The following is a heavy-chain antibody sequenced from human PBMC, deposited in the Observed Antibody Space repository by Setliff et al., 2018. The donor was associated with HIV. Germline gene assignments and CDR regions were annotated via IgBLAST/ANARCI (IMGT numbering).Heavy chain of an antibody. CDR3: ARVGHYDSSFDY. V-gene: IGHV4-34*01. CDR1: GGSFSGYY. D-gene: IGHD3-22*01. CDR2: INHSGST. Sequence: PSETLSLTCAVYGGSFSGYYWSWIRQPTGKGLEWIGEINHSGSTKYNPSLKSRVTISIDTSKNQFSLKLSSVTAADTAVYYCARVGHYDSSFDYWGQGTLVTVSS. J-gene: IGHJ4*02.